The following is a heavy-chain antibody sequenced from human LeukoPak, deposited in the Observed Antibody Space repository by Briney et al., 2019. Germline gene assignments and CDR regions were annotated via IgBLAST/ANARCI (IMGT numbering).Heavy chain of an antibody. CDR2: IYPGDSDT. Sequence: GKSLKISGKGSGYSFTSYWIGWVRQMPGKGLEWMGIIYPGDSDTRYSPSFQGHATISADKSISTAYLQWSSLKAADTALYYCARQSYGAFDIWGQGTMVTVSS. J-gene: IGHJ3*02. D-gene: IGHD5-18*01. CDR3: ARQSYGAFDI. V-gene: IGHV5-51*01. CDR1: GYSFTSYW.